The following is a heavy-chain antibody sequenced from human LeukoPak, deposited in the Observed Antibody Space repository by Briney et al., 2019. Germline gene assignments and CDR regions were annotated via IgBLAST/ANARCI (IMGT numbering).Heavy chain of an antibody. D-gene: IGHD3-22*01. CDR3: ARLRSSGSYMRNKCFDY. Sequence: SETLSLTCAVYGGSFSGYYCSWIRQPPGKGLEWIGEINHSGSTNYNPSLKSRVTISVDTSKNQFSLKLSSVTAADTAVYYCARLRSSGSYMRNKCFDYWGQGTLVTVSS. CDR2: INHSGST. CDR1: GGSFSGYY. J-gene: IGHJ4*02. V-gene: IGHV4-34*01.